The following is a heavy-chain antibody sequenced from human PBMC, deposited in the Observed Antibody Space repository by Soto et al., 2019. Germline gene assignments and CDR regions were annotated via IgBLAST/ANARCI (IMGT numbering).Heavy chain of an antibody. Sequence: GGSLRLSCATSGFTFTNYVMHWVRQTPGKGLEWVAVISYDGSNKYYADSVKGRFTISRDNSKNTLYLQMNSLRAEDTAVYYCARGKNIVVVVAATPADYWGQGTLVTVSS. D-gene: IGHD2-15*01. CDR3: ARGKNIVVVVAATPADY. CDR2: ISYDGSNK. CDR1: GFTFTNYV. V-gene: IGHV3-30*19. J-gene: IGHJ4*02.